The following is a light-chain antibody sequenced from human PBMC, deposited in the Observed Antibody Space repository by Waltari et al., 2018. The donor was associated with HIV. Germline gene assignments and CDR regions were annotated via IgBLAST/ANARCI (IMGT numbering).Light chain of an antibody. V-gene: IGKV2-28*01. CDR1: QSLLHSNCYNY. Sequence: DIVMTQSPLFLPVTPGEPASISCRSSQSLLHSNCYNYLDWDLQKPGQSPQLLIFLGSNRASGVPDRFSVSGSETDFTLKISRVEAEDVGVYYCMQALQTPRTFGQGTKVEIK. J-gene: IGKJ1*01. CDR2: LGS. CDR3: MQALQTPRT.